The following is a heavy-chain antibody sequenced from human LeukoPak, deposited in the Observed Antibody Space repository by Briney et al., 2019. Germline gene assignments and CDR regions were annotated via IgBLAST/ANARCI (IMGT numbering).Heavy chain of an antibody. Sequence: SVKVSCKASGGTFSSYAISWVRQAPGQGLEWMGGIIPVFGTSNYAQKFQGRVTITADESTRTAYMELSSLRSEDTAVYYCARVRGGGYCSTTSCYRGGWFAPWGQGTLVTVS. CDR1: GGTFSSYA. V-gene: IGHV1-69*01. CDR3: ARVRGGGYCSTTSCYRGGWFAP. D-gene: IGHD2-2*02. CDR2: IIPVFGTS. J-gene: IGHJ5*02.